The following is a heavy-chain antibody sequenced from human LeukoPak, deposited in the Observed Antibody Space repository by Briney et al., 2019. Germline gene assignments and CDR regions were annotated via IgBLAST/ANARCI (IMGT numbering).Heavy chain of an antibody. V-gene: IGHV1-8*01. CDR3: ARDLQDYYDSSGYSNWFDP. CDR1: GYTFTSND. D-gene: IGHD3-22*01. Sequence: GASVKVSCEASGYTFTSNDINWVRQATGQGLEWMGWKNPNSGNTGYAQKFQGRVTMTRNTAISTAYMELSSLRSEDTAVYYCARDLQDYYDSSGYSNWFDPWGQGTLVTVSS. J-gene: IGHJ5*02. CDR2: KNPNSGNT.